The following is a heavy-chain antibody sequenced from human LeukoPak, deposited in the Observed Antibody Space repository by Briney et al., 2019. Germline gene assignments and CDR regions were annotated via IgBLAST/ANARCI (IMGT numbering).Heavy chain of an antibody. CDR3: ARTTYYDSSGYTTDYYYYMDV. CDR1: GCTFYSYM. D-gene: IGHD3-22*01. J-gene: IGHJ6*03. CDR2: ISSSTSYI. Sequence: GGSLRLSCAASGCTFYSYMMNWVRQAPGKGLEWVSSISSSTSYIYYADSVKGRFTISRDNAKNSLHLQMNSLRVEDTAVYYCARTTYYDSSGYTTDYYYYMDVWGKGTTVTVSS. V-gene: IGHV3-21*01.